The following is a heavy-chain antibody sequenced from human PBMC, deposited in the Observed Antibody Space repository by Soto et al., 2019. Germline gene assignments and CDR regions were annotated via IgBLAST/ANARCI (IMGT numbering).Heavy chain of an antibody. CDR3: VKQDGYSYAFDI. CDR1: GFTFSSYA. V-gene: IGHV3-64D*06. CDR2: ISSNGGST. Sequence: EVQLVESGGGLVQPGGSLRLSCSASGFTFSSYAMHWVRQAPGKGLEYVSAISSNGGSTYYADSVKGRFTISRDNSKNTLYLHMTSLRAEDSAVYYCVKQDGYSYAFDIWGQGTMVNVSS. D-gene: IGHD5-18*01. J-gene: IGHJ3*02.